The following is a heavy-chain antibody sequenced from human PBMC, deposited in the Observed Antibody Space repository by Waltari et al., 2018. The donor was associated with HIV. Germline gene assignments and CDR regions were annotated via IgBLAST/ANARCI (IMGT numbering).Heavy chain of an antibody. Sequence: QVQLQQWGAGLLKPSETLSLTCAVYGGSFSGYYWGWFRHPPGKGLEWIGEINHSGSTNYNPSLKSRVTISVDTSKNQFSLKLSSVTAADTAVYYCAGPFCTNGVCWPYYFDYWGQGTLVTVSS. CDR3: AGPFCTNGVCWPYYFDY. J-gene: IGHJ4*02. CDR1: GGSFSGYY. V-gene: IGHV4-34*01. D-gene: IGHD2-8*01. CDR2: INHSGST.